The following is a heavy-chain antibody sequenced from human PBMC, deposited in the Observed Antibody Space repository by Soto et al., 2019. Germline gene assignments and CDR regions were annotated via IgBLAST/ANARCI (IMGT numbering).Heavy chain of an antibody. J-gene: IGHJ6*04. Sequence: WTWIRQPAGKGLEWIGRIYANGNANYNPSLKSRVTMSADTSKNQFSLRLRSVTAADTAVYYCARGVRDGYYGMDVWGSGATVTVSS. D-gene: IGHD3-16*02. V-gene: IGHV4-4*07. CDR3: ARGVRDGYYGMDV. CDR2: IYANGNA.